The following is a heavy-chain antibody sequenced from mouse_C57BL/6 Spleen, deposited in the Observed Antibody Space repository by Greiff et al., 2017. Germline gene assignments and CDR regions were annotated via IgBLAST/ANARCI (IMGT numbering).Heavy chain of an antibody. CDR2: INYDGSST. CDR1: GFTFSDYY. V-gene: IGHV5-16*01. D-gene: IGHD1-1*01. J-gene: IGHJ2*01. CDR3: ARDGGDYYGSSPFFDY. Sequence: EVQRVESEGGLVQPGSSMKLSCTASGFTFSDYYMAWVRQVPEKGLEWVANINYDGSSTYYLDSLKSRFIISRDNAKNILYLQMSSLKSEDTATYYCARDGGDYYGSSPFFDYWGQGTTLTVSS.